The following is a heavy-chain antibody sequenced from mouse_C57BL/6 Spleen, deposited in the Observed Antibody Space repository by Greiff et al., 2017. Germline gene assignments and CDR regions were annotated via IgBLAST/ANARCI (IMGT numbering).Heavy chain of an antibody. CDR2: IDPSDSYT. CDR1: GYTFTSYW. CDR3: AREGSSGFAY. D-gene: IGHD3-2*02. V-gene: IGHV1-50*01. J-gene: IGHJ3*01. Sequence: QVQLQQPGAELVKPGASVKLSCKASGYTFTSYWMQWVKQRPGQGLEWIGEIDPSDSYTNYNQKFKGKATFTVDTSSSTAYMQLSSLTSEDSAVYYCAREGSSGFAYWGQGTLVTVSA.